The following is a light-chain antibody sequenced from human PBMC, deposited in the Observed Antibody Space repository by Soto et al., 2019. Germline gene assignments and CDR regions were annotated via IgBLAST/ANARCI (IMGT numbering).Light chain of an antibody. CDR2: EGS. J-gene: IGLJ1*01. CDR3: WSYAGNYGYV. Sequence: QSALTQPASVSGSPGQSITISCTGTSSDIGSYNLVSWYQHHPGKAPKLMIYEGSKRPSGVSNRFSGSKSGNTASLTISGLQADDEADYYCWSYAGNYGYVFGTGTKLTVL. V-gene: IGLV2-23*01. CDR1: SSDIGSYNL.